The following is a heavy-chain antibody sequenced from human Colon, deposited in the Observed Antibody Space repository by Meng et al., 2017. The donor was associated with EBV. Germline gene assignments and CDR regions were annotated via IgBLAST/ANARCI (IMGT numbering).Heavy chain of an antibody. Sequence: QVPLKQSGPGLSKPSGTPSLACSGSSASIRRFNWWSWVRQPPGKGLEWIGEIYDDGTTNYNPSLKSRVTILVDKFNNQFSLKLNSVTAADTAVYYCARAPRRERYGDYVNIWFDSWGQGTLVTVSS. CDR2: IYDDGTT. J-gene: IGHJ5*01. V-gene: IGHV4-4*02. CDR1: SASIRRFNW. D-gene: IGHD4-17*01. CDR3: ARAPRRERYGDYVNIWFDS.